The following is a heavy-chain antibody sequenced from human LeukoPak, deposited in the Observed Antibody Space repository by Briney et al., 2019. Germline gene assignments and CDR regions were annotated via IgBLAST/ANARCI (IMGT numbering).Heavy chain of an antibody. CDR2: IKSKTDGGTT. CDR3: STDNNYGDYGLDY. D-gene: IGHD4-17*01. CDR1: GFTFSNAW. V-gene: IGHV3-15*01. Sequence: GGSLRLSCAASGFTFSNAWMTWVRQVSGKGLEWVGRIKSKTDGGTTDYAAPVKGRFTISRDDSKNTLYLQMNSLKSEDTALYYCSTDNNYGDYGLDYWGQGTLVTVSS. J-gene: IGHJ4*02.